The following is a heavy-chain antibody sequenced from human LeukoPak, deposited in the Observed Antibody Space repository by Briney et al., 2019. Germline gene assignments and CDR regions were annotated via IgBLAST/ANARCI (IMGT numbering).Heavy chain of an antibody. Sequence: SETLSLTCTVSGYSVSSGYYWGWIRQPPGKGLEWIGYIYYSGSTNYNPSLKSRVTISVDTSKNQFSLKLSSVTAADTAVYYCARGVLPGNWGQGTLVTVSS. J-gene: IGHJ4*02. V-gene: IGHV4-61*01. CDR2: IYYSGST. CDR3: ARGVLPGN. CDR1: GYSVSSGYY. D-gene: IGHD4/OR15-4a*01.